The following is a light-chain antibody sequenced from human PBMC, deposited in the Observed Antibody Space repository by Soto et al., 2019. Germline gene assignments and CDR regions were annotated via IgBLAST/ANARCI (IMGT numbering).Light chain of an antibody. Sequence: DIQMTQSPSTLSASVGDRVTITCRASQSISNWLAWYQQKPGKAPKLLIYDASTLGSGVPSRFSGSGSGTEFTLTITSLQPDDFATYHCQQYNSSSFTFGPGTKVDL. V-gene: IGKV1-5*01. J-gene: IGKJ3*01. CDR2: DAS. CDR3: QQYNSSSFT. CDR1: QSISNW.